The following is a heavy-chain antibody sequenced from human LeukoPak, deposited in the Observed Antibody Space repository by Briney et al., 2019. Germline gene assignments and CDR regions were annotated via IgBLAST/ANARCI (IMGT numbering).Heavy chain of an antibody. Sequence: SETLSLTCAVSGGSISSSNWWSWVRQPPGKGLEWIGEINHSGSTNYNPSLKSRVTISVDTSKNQFSLKLSSVTAADTAVYYCARNTYYYGSGSYYNPFDYWGQGTLVTVSS. CDR2: INHSGST. J-gene: IGHJ4*02. D-gene: IGHD3-10*01. CDR3: ARNTYYYGSGSYYNPFDY. V-gene: IGHV4-4*02. CDR1: GGSISSSNW.